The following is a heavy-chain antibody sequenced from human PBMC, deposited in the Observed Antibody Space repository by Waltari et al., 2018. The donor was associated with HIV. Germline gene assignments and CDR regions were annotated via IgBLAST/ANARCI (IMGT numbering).Heavy chain of an antibody. J-gene: IGHJ4*01. CDR1: GFNCGDDW. CDR3: ARYHPAALDY. D-gene: IGHD2-15*01. CDR2: IKSDGSEK. V-gene: IGHV3-7*01. Sequence: DVQTVESGGGLVHPGGSLRPSCKGPGFMSGFNCGDDWRTWVRQGPWKGLQWVANIKSDGSEKNYVDGVKGRFTVSRDNAKNSVYLQMNSLRVEDTAVYYCARYHPAALDYWGQGTLVAVSS.